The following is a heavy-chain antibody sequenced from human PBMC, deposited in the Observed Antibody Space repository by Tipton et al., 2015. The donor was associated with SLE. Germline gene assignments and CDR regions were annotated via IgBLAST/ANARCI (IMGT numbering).Heavy chain of an antibody. CDR2: IYTSGST. Sequence: TLSLTCTVSGGSISSGGYYWSWIRQPAGKGLEWIGRIYTSGSTNYNPSLKSRVTMSVDTSKNQFSLKLSSVTAADTALYYCAKDIGYYYDSSGLWGAFDIWGQGTMVTVSS. CDR1: GGSISSGGYY. CDR3: AKDIGYYYDSSGLWGAFDI. V-gene: IGHV4-61*02. D-gene: IGHD3-22*01. J-gene: IGHJ3*02.